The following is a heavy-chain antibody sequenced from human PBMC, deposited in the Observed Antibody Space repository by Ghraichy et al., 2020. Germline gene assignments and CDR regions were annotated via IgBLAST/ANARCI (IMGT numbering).Heavy chain of an antibody. Sequence: SETLSLTCTVSGASIRSYYWSWIRQPAGKGLEWIGRIYTSGSINYNPSLKSRVTMSLDTSKNQFSLKLSSVTAADTAVYYCASTYYDFSSGSSGYTMDVWGQGTTVIVSS. J-gene: IGHJ6*02. CDR2: IYTSGSI. CDR1: GASIRSYY. V-gene: IGHV4-4*07. D-gene: IGHD3-3*01. CDR3: ASTYYDFSSGSSGYTMDV.